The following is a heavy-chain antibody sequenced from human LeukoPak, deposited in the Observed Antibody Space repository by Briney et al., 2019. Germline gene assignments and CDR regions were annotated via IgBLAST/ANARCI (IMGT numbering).Heavy chain of an antibody. V-gene: IGHV3-21*01. D-gene: IGHD5-12*01. CDR2: ISSSSSYI. CDR3: ARGGAGYYYYYGMDV. J-gene: IGHJ6*02. Sequence: GGSLRLSCAASGFTFSRYYMAWVRQTPGKGLEWVSSISSSSSYIYYADSVKGRFTISRDNAKNSLYLQMNSLRAEDTAVYYCARGGAGYYYYYGMDVWGQGTTVTVSS. CDR1: GFTFSRYY.